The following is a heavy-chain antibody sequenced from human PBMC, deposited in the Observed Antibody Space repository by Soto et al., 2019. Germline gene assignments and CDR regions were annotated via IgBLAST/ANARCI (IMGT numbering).Heavy chain of an antibody. J-gene: IGHJ4*02. Sequence: GSLRLSCAASGFTFSSYAMHWVRQAPGKGLEWVALISYDGSSKYYADSVKGRFTISRDNSKNTLYMEMNSLRPEDTALYYCARDQGGSSTNWGQGTLVTVSS. CDR2: ISYDGSSK. CDR1: GFTFSSYA. V-gene: IGHV3-30-3*01. CDR3: ARDQGGSSTN. D-gene: IGHD3-16*01.